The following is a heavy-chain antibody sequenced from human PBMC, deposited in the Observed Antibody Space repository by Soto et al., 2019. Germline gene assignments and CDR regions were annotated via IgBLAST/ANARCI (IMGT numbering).Heavy chain of an antibody. J-gene: IGHJ3*01. D-gene: IGHD4-17*01. Sequence: SETLSLTCTVSGGSIGYYYWTWIRQPPGKGLEWIGFIYYSGSTNYNPSLKSRVTMSVDTSKNQFSLTLTSVTAADTAVYYCARERRVTTNDAFDVWGRGAMVTVSS. V-gene: IGHV4-59*01. CDR1: GGSIGYYY. CDR2: IYYSGST. CDR3: ARERRVTTNDAFDV.